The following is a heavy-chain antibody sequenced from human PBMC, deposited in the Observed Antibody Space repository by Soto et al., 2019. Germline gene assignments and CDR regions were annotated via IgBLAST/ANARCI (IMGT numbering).Heavy chain of an antibody. J-gene: IGHJ4*02. Sequence: QVQLVESGGGVVQPGRSLRLSCAASGFTFSSYGMHWVRQAPNKGREWVTFISYDGSNKYYADSVKGRFTISRDNSKNTLYLQMNSLRTEDTAVYYCAKIRGYSYGAFDYWGQGTLVTVSS. CDR2: ISYDGSNK. CDR1: GFTFSSYG. V-gene: IGHV3-30*18. CDR3: AKIRGYSYGAFDY. D-gene: IGHD5-18*01.